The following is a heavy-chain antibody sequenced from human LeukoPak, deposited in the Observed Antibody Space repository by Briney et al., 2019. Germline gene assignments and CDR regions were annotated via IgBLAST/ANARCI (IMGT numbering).Heavy chain of an antibody. CDR3: TTGSIWVGAFDI. D-gene: IGHD7-27*01. CDR1: GFTFTNAW. J-gene: IGHJ3*02. CDR2: IKRKGDGGTA. Sequence: KTGGSLRLSCAASGFTFTNAWMTWVRQAPGKGLEWVGRIKRKGDGGTADYAAPVKGRFTISRDDSKATLYLQMNSLNIDDTAVYYCTTGSIWVGAFDIWGQGKMVTV. V-gene: IGHV3-15*01.